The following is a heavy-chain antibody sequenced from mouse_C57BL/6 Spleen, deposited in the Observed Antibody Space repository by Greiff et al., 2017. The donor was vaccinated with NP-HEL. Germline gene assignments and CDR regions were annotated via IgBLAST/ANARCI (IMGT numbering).Heavy chain of an antibody. D-gene: IGHD1-1*01. Sequence: QVQLQQSGAELMKPGASVKLSCKATGYTFTGYWIEWVKQRPGHGLEWIGEILPGSGSTNYNEKFKGKATFTADTSSNTAYMQLSSLTTEDSAIYYCARMGIYYYGSTYYAMDYWGQGTSVTVSS. CDR1: GYTFTGYW. V-gene: IGHV1-9*01. CDR2: ILPGSGST. J-gene: IGHJ4*01. CDR3: ARMGIYYYGSTYYAMDY.